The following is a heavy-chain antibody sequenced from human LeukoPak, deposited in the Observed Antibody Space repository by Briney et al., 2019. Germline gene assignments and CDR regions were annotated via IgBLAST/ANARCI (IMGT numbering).Heavy chain of an antibody. CDR2: KYYSGSA. Sequence: SQTLSLTCNVSGVSVSDGRYYWTWIRQHPGKGLEWIGYKYYSGSAKYNPSLKSRLTISIDTSKNQFSLQLSSVTAADTATYFCATTYCSGISCLDVFNMWGQGTRVTVSS. V-gene: IGHV4-31*03. D-gene: IGHD2-2*01. CDR3: ATTYCSGISCLDVFNM. J-gene: IGHJ3*02. CDR1: GVSVSDGRYY.